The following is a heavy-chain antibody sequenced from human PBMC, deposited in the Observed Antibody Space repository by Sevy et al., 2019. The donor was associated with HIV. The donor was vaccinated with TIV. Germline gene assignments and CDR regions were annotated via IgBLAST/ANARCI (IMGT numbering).Heavy chain of an antibody. CDR3: ARHPAQGAYTYFDY. CDR2: IKRDGSEK. V-gene: IGHV3-7*01. CDR1: GFTFSSYW. J-gene: IGHJ4*02. D-gene: IGHD1-26*01. Sequence: GGFLRLSCAASGFTFSSYWMNWVRQAPGKGLEWMANIKRDGSEKYYVDSVKGRFTVSRDNARNSLYLQMNSLRAEDTATSYCARHPAQGAYTYFDYWGQGTLVTVSS.